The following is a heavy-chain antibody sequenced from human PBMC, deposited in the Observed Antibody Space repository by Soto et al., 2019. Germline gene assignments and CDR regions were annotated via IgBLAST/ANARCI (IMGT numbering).Heavy chain of an antibody. D-gene: IGHD5-18*01. CDR1: GGSISNYY. CDR2: IYSSGST. CDR3: ARDHPHSYGIYYFDY. J-gene: IGHJ4*02. V-gene: IGHV4-59*01. Sequence: PSETLSLTCTVSGGSISNYYWSWIRQPPGKGLEWIGYIYSSGSTNYNPSLKSQVTISADTSKNQVSLKLTSVTAADTAVYYCARDHPHSYGIYYFDYWGQGTLVTVS.